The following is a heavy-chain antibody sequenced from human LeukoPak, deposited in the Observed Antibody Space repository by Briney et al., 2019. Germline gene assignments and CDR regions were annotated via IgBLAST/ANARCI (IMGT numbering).Heavy chain of an antibody. D-gene: IGHD2-2*01. CDR1: GYTFTGYY. CDR3: ARDSQLGAYYDYYMDV. CDR2: INPNSGGT. J-gene: IGHJ6*03. V-gene: IGHV1-2*02. Sequence: ASEKVSCKASGYTFTGYYMLRVRQAPGQGREWMGWINPNSGGTNYAQKFKGKVTMTRDTSISTAYMELSRLRSDDTAVYYCARDSQLGAYYDYYMDVWGKGTTVTVSS.